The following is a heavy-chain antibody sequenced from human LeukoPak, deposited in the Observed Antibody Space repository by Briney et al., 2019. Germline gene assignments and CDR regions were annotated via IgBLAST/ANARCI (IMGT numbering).Heavy chain of an antibody. CDR1: GFTFSSYA. D-gene: IGHD3-9*01. CDR2: ISGSGGST. Sequence: GGSLRLSSAASGFTFSSYAMSWVRQAPGKGLEWVSAISGSGGSTYYADSVKGRFTISRDNSKNTLYLQMNSLRAEDTAVYYCARTLLTGYYFFDYWGQGTLVTVSS. J-gene: IGHJ4*02. CDR3: ARTLLTGYYFFDY. V-gene: IGHV3-23*01.